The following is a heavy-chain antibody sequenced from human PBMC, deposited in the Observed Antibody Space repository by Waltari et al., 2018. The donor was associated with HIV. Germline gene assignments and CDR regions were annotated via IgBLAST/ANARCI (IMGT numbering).Heavy chain of an antibody. Sequence: QVQLVPSGTAVKRPESSVKVSCKASGGTFNSYSFNWVRKPPGQGLEWMGGIIPIFGSTSYAQKCQGRVTITADESTNTAYMELSSLRSADTAIYYCAREISSTVTPTQETKWFDPWGQGTLVTVSS. CDR3: AREISSTVTPTQETKWFDP. J-gene: IGHJ5*02. CDR1: GGTFNSYS. CDR2: IIPIFGST. D-gene: IGHD4-17*01. V-gene: IGHV1-69*12.